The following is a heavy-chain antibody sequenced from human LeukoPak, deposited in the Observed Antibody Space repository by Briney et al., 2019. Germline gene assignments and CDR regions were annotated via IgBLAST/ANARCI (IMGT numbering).Heavy chain of an antibody. D-gene: IGHD3-22*01. Sequence: PSETLSLTCTVSGASISSFYWSWIRQPAGKGLEWIGRIYTSGTNYSPSLKSRVTMSVDTSKNQFSLKLSSVTAADTAVYYCARAYYYDSSARVAFDIWGQGTMVTVSS. V-gene: IGHV4-4*07. CDR2: IYTSGT. CDR1: GASISSFY. CDR3: ARAYYYDSSARVAFDI. J-gene: IGHJ3*02.